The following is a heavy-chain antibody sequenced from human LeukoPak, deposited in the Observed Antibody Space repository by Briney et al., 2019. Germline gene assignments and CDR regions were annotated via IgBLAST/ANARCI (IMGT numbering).Heavy chain of an antibody. V-gene: IGHV4-4*02. CDR1: GGSISSSNW. J-gene: IGHJ3*02. D-gene: IGHD5-18*01. Sequence: SETLSLTCAVSGGSISSSNWWSWVRQPPGKGLEWIGEIYHSGSTNYNPPLKSRVTISVDKSKNQFSLKLSSVTAADTAVYYCAREGGYSYGYPHAFDIWGQGTMVTVSS. CDR2: IYHSGST. CDR3: AREGGYSYGYPHAFDI.